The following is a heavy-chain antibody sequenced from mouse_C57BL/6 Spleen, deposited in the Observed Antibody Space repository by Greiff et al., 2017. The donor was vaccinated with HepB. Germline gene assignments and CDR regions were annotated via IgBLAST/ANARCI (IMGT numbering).Heavy chain of an antibody. V-gene: IGHV1-52*01. J-gene: IGHJ2*01. Sequence: VQLQQSGAELVRPGSSVKLSCKASGYTFTSYWMHWVKQRPIQGLEWIGNIDPSDSETHYNQKFKDKATLTVDKSSSTAYMHLSSLTSEDSAVYYCARGLFYYGSSYYFDYWGQGTTLTVSS. D-gene: IGHD1-1*01. CDR1: GYTFTSYW. CDR2: IDPSDSET. CDR3: ARGLFYYGSSYYFDY.